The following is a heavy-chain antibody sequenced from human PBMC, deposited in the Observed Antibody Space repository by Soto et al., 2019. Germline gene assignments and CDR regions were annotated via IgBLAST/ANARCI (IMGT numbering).Heavy chain of an antibody. J-gene: IGHJ4*02. D-gene: IGHD2-2*03. CDR1: GFSFDDYG. CDR2: ISWNSGDI. V-gene: IGHV3-9*01. CDR3: AKDNDLDRDGPFDY. Sequence: EVQLVESGGGSVQPGRSLRLSCAASGFSFDDYGMHWVRQGPGKGLGWVSGISWNSGDIYYADSVKGRFTISRDNDKRSLYLQMNSPRTEDTAIYYCAKDNDLDRDGPFDYWGQGILVTGSS.